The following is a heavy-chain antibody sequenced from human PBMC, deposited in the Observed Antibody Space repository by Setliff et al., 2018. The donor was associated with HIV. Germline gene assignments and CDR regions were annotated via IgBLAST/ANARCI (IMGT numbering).Heavy chain of an antibody. CDR1: GGSISPYY. CDR3: ATGTAATGTGVGY. CDR2: VYNTGTT. Sequence: PSETLSLTCTASGGSISPYYWTWFRQPPGKGLEWIGFVYNTGTTSSNPSLKSRVTTSVDTSKNQFSLKLSSVTAADTAIYYSATGTAATGTGVGYWGQGTLVT. V-gene: IGHV4-4*08. D-gene: IGHD6-13*01. J-gene: IGHJ4*02.